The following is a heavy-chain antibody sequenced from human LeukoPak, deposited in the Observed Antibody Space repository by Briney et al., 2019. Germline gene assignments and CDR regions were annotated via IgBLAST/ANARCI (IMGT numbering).Heavy chain of an antibody. V-gene: IGHV6-1*01. Sequence: SQTLSLTCAISGDSFSSNSAAWNWLRQSPSRGLEWLGRTYYRSKWYNDYAVSVKSRITINADTSKNQFSLQLNSVTPEDTAVYYCARELVRGWSYNWFDPWGQGTLVTVSS. J-gene: IGHJ5*02. CDR3: ARELVRGWSYNWFDP. CDR2: TYYRSKWYN. D-gene: IGHD6-19*01. CDR1: GDSFSSNSAA.